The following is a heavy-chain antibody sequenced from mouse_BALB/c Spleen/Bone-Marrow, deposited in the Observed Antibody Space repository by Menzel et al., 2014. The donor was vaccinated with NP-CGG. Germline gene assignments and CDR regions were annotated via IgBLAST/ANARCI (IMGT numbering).Heavy chain of an antibody. CDR1: GYTFTDYS. J-gene: IGHJ4*01. V-gene: IGHV1-67*01. CDR2: IRTYYGDA. Sequence: VKLMESGAELVRPGVSVKISCKGSGYTFTDYSIHWVRQSHAKSLEWIGVIRTYYGDANYNQKFKGKATMTVDKSSSTAYMELARLTCEDSAIYYCARRGSMDYWGQGTSVTVSS. CDR3: ARRGSMDY.